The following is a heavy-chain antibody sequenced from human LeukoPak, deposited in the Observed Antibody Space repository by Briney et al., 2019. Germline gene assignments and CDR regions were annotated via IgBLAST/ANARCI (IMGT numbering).Heavy chain of an antibody. J-gene: IGHJ3*02. CDR3: AKDIGEINCSSTSCYGSAFDI. Sequence: GGSLRLSCAASGFTFDDYAMHWVRQAPGKGLEWVSGISWNSGSIGYADSVKGRFTISRDNAKNSLYLQMNSLRAEDTALYYCAKDIGEINCSSTSCYGSAFDIWGQGTMATVSS. D-gene: IGHD2-2*01. CDR1: GFTFDDYA. CDR2: ISWNSGSI. V-gene: IGHV3-9*01.